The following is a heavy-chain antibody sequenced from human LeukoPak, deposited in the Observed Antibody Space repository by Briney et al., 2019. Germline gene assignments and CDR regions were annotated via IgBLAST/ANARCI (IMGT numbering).Heavy chain of an antibody. Sequence: GGSLRLSCAASGFTFSSYEMNWVRQAPGKGLEWVSYISSSSSNIAYADSVKGRFTISRDNAKNSLYLQMNSLRAEDTAVYYCARDLYRIVVVPHYFDYWGQGTLVTVSS. CDR1: GFTFSSYE. CDR2: ISSSSSNI. J-gene: IGHJ4*02. CDR3: ARDLYRIVVVPHYFDY. D-gene: IGHD3-22*01. V-gene: IGHV3-48*03.